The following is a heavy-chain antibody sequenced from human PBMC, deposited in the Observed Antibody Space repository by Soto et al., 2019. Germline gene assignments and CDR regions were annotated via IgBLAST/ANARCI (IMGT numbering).Heavy chain of an antibody. V-gene: IGHV5-51*01. J-gene: IGHJ6*02. CDR2: IYPGDSDT. Sequence: PGESLKISCKGSGYSFTSYWIGWVRQMPGKGLEWMGIIYPGDSDTRYSPSFQGQVTISADKSISTAYLQWSSLKASDTAMYYCARLKYSGDIVLVPAAMGPYYYGMDVWGQGTTVTVSS. CDR3: ARLKYSGDIVLVPAAMGPYYYGMDV. D-gene: IGHD2-2*01. CDR1: GYSFTSYW.